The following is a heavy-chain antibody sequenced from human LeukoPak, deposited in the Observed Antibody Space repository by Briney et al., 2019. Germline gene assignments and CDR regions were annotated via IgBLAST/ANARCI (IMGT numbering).Heavy chain of an antibody. V-gene: IGHV4-4*07. J-gene: IGHJ6*02. CDR1: GGSISSYY. CDR3: ARADYDFWSGYSNGMDV. D-gene: IGHD3-3*01. Sequence: PSETLSLTCTVSGGSISSYYWNWIRQPAGKGLEWIGRIYTSGSTNYNPSLKSRVTMSVDTSKNQFSLVLSSVTAADTAVYYCARADYDFWSGYSNGMDVWGQGTTVTISS. CDR2: IYTSGST.